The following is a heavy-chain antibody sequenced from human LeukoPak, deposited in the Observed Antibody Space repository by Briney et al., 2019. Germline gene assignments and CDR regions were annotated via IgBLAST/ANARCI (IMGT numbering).Heavy chain of an antibody. D-gene: IGHD6-19*01. Sequence: KSSETLSLTCTVSGGSISSYYWSWIRQPPGKGLEWIGYIYYSGSTNYNPPLKSRVTISVDTSKNQFSLKLSSVTAADTAVYYCARELVAVAGTGSWFDPWGQGTLVTVSS. V-gene: IGHV4-59*01. CDR3: ARELVAVAGTGSWFDP. CDR2: IYYSGST. J-gene: IGHJ5*02. CDR1: GGSISSYY.